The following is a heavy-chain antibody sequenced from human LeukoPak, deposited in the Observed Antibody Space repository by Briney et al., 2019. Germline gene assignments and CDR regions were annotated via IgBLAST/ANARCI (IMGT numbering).Heavy chain of an antibody. CDR1: GGSISRHY. CDR2: THFSGST. CDR3: ARDKAAGSYDF. J-gene: IGHJ4*02. D-gene: IGHD6-13*01. V-gene: IGHV4-59*11. Sequence: SETLSLTCSVSGGSISRHYWTWIRQPPGKGLEWIGYTHFSGSTNYNPSLKSRATTSLDRAKNQISLTLTSVTAADTAVYFCARDKAAGSYDFWGQGTLVTVSS.